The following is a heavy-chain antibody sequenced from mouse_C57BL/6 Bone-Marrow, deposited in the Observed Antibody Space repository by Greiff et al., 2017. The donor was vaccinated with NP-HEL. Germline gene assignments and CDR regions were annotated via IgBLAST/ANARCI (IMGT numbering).Heavy chain of an antibody. CDR3: TTVRASYGKSPPYWYFDV. CDR1: GFNIKDDY. J-gene: IGHJ1*03. V-gene: IGHV14-4*01. CDR2: IDPENGDT. Sequence: EVQLQQSGAELVRPGASVKLSCTASGFNIKDDYMHWVKQRPEQGLEWIGWIDPENGDTEYASKFQGKATLTADTSSNTAYLQLSSLTSEDTAVYYCTTVRASYGKSPPYWYFDVWGTGTTVTVSS. D-gene: IGHD2-10*01.